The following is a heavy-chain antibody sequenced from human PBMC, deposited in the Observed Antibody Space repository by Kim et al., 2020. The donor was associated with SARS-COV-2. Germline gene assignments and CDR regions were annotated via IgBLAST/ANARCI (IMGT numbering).Heavy chain of an antibody. J-gene: IGHJ3*02. CDR2: IYYSGST. Sequence: SETLSLTCTVSGGSISSSSYYWGWIRQPPGKGLEWIGSIYYSGSTYYNPSLKSRVTISVDTSKNQFSLKLSSVTAADTAVYYCARHAQHIVVVTAISNAFDIWGQGTMVTVSS. CDR3: ARHAQHIVVVTAISNAFDI. V-gene: IGHV4-39*01. D-gene: IGHD2-21*02. CDR1: GGSISSSSYY.